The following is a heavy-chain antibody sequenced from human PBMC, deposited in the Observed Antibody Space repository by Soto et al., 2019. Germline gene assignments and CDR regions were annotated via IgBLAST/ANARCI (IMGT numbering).Heavy chain of an antibody. CDR1: GGSISSYY. Sequence: SETLSLTCTVSGGSISSYYWSWIRQPPGKGLEWIGYIYYSGSTNYNPSLKSRVTISVDTSKNQFSLKLSSVTAADTAVYYCARGHWSGYFFPPQAARYYYYYMHVWGKGTTVTAP. J-gene: IGHJ6*03. CDR2: IYYSGST. D-gene: IGHD3-3*01. V-gene: IGHV4-59*01. CDR3: ARGHWSGYFFPPQAARYYYYYMHV.